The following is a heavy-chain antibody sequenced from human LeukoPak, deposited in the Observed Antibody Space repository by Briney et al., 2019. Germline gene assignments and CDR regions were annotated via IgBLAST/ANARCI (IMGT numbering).Heavy chain of an antibody. D-gene: IGHD1-1*01. CDR1: GFTFSSYD. CDR3: ARAGSGNRWANYGMDA. CDR2: IGTVADT. Sequence: GGSLRLSCAGSGFTFSSYDMHWVRQVTGRGLEWVSAIGTVADTYYPDSVKGRFTISRENAKNSLYLQMNSLRVGDTAVYYCARAGSGNRWANYGMDAWGQGTTVIVSS. V-gene: IGHV3-13*01. J-gene: IGHJ6*02.